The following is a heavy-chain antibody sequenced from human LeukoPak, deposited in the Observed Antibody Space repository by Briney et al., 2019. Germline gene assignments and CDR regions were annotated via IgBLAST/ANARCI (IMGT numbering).Heavy chain of an antibody. V-gene: IGHV3-23*01. CDR3: AKSGMFDYDSAAYHN. Sequence: GGSLRLSCAASGFTFGSYAMSWVRQAAGKGLEGVSAITGNGGSTYYADSVKGRFTISRDSSKNALYLQMNSLRAEDTALYYCAKSGMFDYDSAAYHNWGQGTLVTVSS. CDR2: ITGNGGST. D-gene: IGHD3-22*01. J-gene: IGHJ4*02. CDR1: GFTFGSYA.